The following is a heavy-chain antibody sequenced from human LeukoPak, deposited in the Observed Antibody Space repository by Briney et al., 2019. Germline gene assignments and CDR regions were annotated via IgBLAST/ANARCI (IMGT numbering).Heavy chain of an antibody. CDR2: IKKDGSEK. V-gene: IGHV3-7*01. CDR1: GFTFSSYG. J-gene: IGHJ4*02. Sequence: GGSLRLSCAASGFTFSSYGMSWVRQAPGKGLEWVANIKKDGSEKYYVDSVKGRFTISRDNAKTSLYLQMNSLRAEDTAVYYCARDLSGVTGYTYGRGIDYWGQGTLVTVSS. D-gene: IGHD5-18*01. CDR3: ARDLSGVTGYTYGRGIDY.